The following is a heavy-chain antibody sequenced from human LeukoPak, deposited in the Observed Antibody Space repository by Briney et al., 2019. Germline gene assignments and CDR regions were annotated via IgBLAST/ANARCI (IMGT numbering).Heavy chain of an antibody. J-gene: IGHJ4*02. D-gene: IGHD3-9*01. V-gene: IGHV3-23*01. Sequence: GGSLRLSCAASGFTFSNYAMRWVRQAPGKGLEWVSAVSGRDTSTYYTDSVKGRFTISRDNSKNTLYLQMNSLSAKDTAIYYCAKWGDYDVLTGYYDSDYWGQGTLVTVSS. CDR3: AKWGDYDVLTGYYDSDY. CDR2: VSGRDTST. CDR1: GFTFSNYA.